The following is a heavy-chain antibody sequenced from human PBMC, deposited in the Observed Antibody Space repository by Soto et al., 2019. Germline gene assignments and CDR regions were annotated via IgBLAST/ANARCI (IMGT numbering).Heavy chain of an antibody. CDR1: GYTFSDYY. J-gene: IGHJ4*02. Sequence: QVQLVQSGAEVRKPGASVKVSCKASGYTFSDYYIHWVRQAPGQGLEWMRWINPNSGGTKYATKFQGGVTMTRDTSITTAYMELSRLRSGDTAVYYCAREPATAKPEGVDFWGQGTLVTVSS. CDR2: INPNSGGT. D-gene: IGHD1-1*01. V-gene: IGHV1-2*02. CDR3: AREPATAKPEGVDF.